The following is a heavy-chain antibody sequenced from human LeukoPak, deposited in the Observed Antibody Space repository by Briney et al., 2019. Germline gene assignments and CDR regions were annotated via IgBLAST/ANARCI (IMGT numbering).Heavy chain of an antibody. V-gene: IGHV3-30*18. CDR3: AKDRSLALGYYYYGMDV. CDR1: GFTFSPYG. Sequence: GGSLRLSCAASGFTFSPYGMHWVRQAPGKGLEWVAVISYDGSNEYYADSVKGRFTISRDNSKNTLYLQMNGLRAEDTAVYYCAKDRSLALGYYYYGMDVWGQGTTVTVSS. CDR2: ISYDGSNE. D-gene: IGHD3-3*01. J-gene: IGHJ6*02.